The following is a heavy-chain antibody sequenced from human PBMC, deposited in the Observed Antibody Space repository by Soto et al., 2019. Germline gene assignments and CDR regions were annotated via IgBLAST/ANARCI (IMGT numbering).Heavy chain of an antibody. Sequence: QVQLVQSGAEVTKPGFSVQVSCKASGGTFCSYAISWVRQAPGQVLEWMGGISPSVGTANNAQKFQGRYTITADESTSTAYMELRSLGHEDTAVDYCERKRHSSSSGIAFDILGKDTMVTVSS. CDR1: GGTFCSYA. V-gene: IGHV1-69*01. CDR2: ISPSVGTA. J-gene: IGHJ3*02. D-gene: IGHD6-6*01. CDR3: ERKRHSSSSGIAFDI.